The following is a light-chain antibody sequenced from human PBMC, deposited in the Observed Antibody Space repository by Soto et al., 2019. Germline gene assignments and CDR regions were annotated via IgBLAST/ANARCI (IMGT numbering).Light chain of an antibody. CDR2: SAS. V-gene: IGKV1-39*01. J-gene: IGKJ2*01. CDR3: QQSFSIPAT. Sequence: DIQMTQSPSSLSASVGDRVTITCRASQRISNYLNWYQQRPGKAPKLLIYSASSLQSGVPSRFSGSGSGTDFTLTISSLQPEDFATYYCQQSFSIPATFGQGTKLEIK. CDR1: QRISNY.